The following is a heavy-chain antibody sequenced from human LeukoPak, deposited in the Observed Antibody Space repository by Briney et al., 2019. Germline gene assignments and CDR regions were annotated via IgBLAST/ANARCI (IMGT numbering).Heavy chain of an antibody. V-gene: IGHV1-2*02. CDR3: AKPTVVAATGWYWFDP. Sequence: GASVKVSCKASGYTFTGYYLHWVRQAPGQGLEWMGCVNPNSGDTNYAQKFQGSVTMTRDTSISTVYMELSRLRSDDTAVYYCAKPTVVAATGWYWFDPWGQGTLVTVSS. CDR2: VNPNSGDT. D-gene: IGHD2-15*01. J-gene: IGHJ5*02. CDR1: GYTFTGYY.